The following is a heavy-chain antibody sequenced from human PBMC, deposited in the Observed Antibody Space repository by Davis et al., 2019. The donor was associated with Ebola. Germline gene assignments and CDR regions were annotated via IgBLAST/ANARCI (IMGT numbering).Heavy chain of an antibody. CDR2: INSDGSSI. CDR3: ARVITFGGVIVPYFDY. J-gene: IGHJ4*02. D-gene: IGHD3-16*02. Sequence: GESLKISCAAFGFTFTNYWMHWVRQAPGKGLVWVSRINSDGSSINYADSVKGRFTISRDNAKNTLYLQMNSLRAEDTAVYYCARVITFGGVIVPYFDYWGQGTLVTVSS. V-gene: IGHV3-74*01. CDR1: GFTFTNYW.